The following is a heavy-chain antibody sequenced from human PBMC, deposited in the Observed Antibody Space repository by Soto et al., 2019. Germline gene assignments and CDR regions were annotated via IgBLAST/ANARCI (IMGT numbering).Heavy chain of an antibody. D-gene: IGHD2-2*01. CDR3: AKGDCSSTSCYVAGEVDY. CDR1: GFTFSSYA. J-gene: IGHJ4*02. Sequence: GGSLRLSCAASGFTFSSYAMSWVRQAPGKGLEWVSAISGSGGSTYYADSVKGRFTISRDNSKNTLYLQMNSLRAEDTAVYYCAKGDCSSTSCYVAGEVDYWGQGTLVTVSS. V-gene: IGHV3-23*01. CDR2: ISGSGGST.